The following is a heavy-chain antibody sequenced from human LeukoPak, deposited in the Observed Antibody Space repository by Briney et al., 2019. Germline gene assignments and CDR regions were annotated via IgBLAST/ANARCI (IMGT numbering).Heavy chain of an antibody. D-gene: IGHD5-18*01. CDR3: ARDRMDTGTYFDY. Sequence: AASVKVSCRSSGYTFTTYGITWVRQAPGQGLEWMGWISTYNGNTNCAQKLQGRVTMTTDTSTSTAYMELRSLRSDDTAMYYCARDRMDTGTYFDYWGQGTLVTVSS. CDR1: GYTFTTYG. J-gene: IGHJ4*02. V-gene: IGHV1-18*01. CDR2: ISTYNGNT.